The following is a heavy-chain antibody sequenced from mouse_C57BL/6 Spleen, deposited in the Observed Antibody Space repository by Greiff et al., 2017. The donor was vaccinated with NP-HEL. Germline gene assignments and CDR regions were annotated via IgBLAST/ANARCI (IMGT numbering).Heavy chain of an antibody. CDR3: ASYYYGSSYAY. Sequence: EVKVEESGAELVKPGASVKLSCTASGFNIKDYYMHWVKQRTEQGLEWIGRIDPEDGETKYAPKFQGKATITADTSSNTAYLQLSSLTSEDTAVYYCASYYYGSSYAYWGQGTLVTVSA. D-gene: IGHD1-1*01. J-gene: IGHJ3*01. CDR2: IDPEDGET. V-gene: IGHV14-2*01. CDR1: GFNIKDYY.